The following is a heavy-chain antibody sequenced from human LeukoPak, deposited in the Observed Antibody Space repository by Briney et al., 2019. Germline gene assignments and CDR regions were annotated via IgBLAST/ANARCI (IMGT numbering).Heavy chain of an antibody. Sequence: GGSLRLSCAASGLTFSSYAMSWVRQAPGKGLEWVSAISGGGGSTYYADSVKGRFTISRDNSKNTLYLQMNSLRAEDTAVYYCAKGYQQQLVPYFDYWGQGTLVTVSS. D-gene: IGHD6-13*01. V-gene: IGHV3-23*01. J-gene: IGHJ4*02. CDR1: GLTFSSYA. CDR3: AKGYQQQLVPYFDY. CDR2: ISGGGGST.